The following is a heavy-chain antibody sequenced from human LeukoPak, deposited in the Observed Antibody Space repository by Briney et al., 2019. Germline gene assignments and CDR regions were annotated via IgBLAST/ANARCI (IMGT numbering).Heavy chain of an antibody. D-gene: IGHD3-10*02. J-gene: IGHJ6*04. Sequence: PGRSLRLSCAASGVTFSSYSMNWVRQAPGKGLEWVSYISSSSSTIYYADSVKGRFTISRDNAKNSLYLQMNSLRAEDTAVYYCAELGITMIGGVWGKGTTVTISS. CDR1: GVTFSSYS. CDR3: AELGITMIGGV. CDR2: ISSSSSTI. V-gene: IGHV3-48*01.